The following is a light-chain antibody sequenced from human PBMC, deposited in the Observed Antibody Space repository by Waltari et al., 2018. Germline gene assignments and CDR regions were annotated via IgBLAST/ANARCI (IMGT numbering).Light chain of an antibody. CDR1: QSISSY. Sequence: DIQMTQSPSSLSASVGDRVTITCQASQSISSYLNWYQQKPGKAPKRLIYAASNLQSGVPSRFSGSGSGTDFTLTISSLQPEDFATYYCQQSYSTLFTFGPGTKVDIK. CDR2: AAS. CDR3: QQSYSTLFT. J-gene: IGKJ3*01. V-gene: IGKV1-39*01.